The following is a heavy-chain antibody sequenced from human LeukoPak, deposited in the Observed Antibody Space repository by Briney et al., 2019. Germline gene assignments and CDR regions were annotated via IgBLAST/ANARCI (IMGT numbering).Heavy chain of an antibody. V-gene: IGHV3-74*01. CDR3: ARAFGSGSQVINYCDF. Sequence: PGGPLRLSCAASGFTFITYWMHWVRKAPGKGLVWVSSINSDGSTTTYADSVKGRFTISRDNAKNMVYLQMNSMRAEDTAVYYCARAFGSGSQVINYCDFWGQGTLVTVSS. CDR2: INSDGSTT. J-gene: IGHJ4*02. D-gene: IGHD3-10*01. CDR1: GFTFITYW.